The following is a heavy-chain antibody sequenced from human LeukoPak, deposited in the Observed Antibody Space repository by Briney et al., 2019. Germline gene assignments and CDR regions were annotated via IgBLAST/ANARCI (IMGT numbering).Heavy chain of an antibody. J-gene: IGHJ4*02. Sequence: ASVKVSCKASGYTFTGYNMHWVRQAPGQGLEWMGWINPNSGGTNYAQKFQGRVTMTRDTSISTAYMELSRLRSDDTAVYYCARGRNGDYLLDYWGQGTLVTVSS. CDR3: ARGRNGDYLLDY. V-gene: IGHV1-2*02. D-gene: IGHD4-17*01. CDR1: GYTFTGYN. CDR2: INPNSGGT.